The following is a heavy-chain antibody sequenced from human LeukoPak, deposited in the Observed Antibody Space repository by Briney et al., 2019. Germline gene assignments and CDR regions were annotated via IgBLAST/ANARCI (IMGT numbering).Heavy chain of an antibody. CDR3: ARGRVTRRRCSGGSCDHYYMDV. CDR1: GGSFSGYY. CDR2: INHSGST. Sequence: SETLSLTCAVYGGSFSGYYWSWIRQPPGKGLEWIGEINHSGSTNYNPSLKSRVTISVDTSKNRFSLKLSSVTAADTAVYYCARGRVTRRRCSGGSCDHYYMDVWGKGTTVIVSS. D-gene: IGHD2-15*01. V-gene: IGHV4-34*01. J-gene: IGHJ6*03.